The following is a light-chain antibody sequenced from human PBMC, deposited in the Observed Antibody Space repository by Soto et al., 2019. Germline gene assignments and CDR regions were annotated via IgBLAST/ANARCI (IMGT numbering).Light chain of an antibody. CDR3: QQRSSWPIT. V-gene: IGKV3-11*01. J-gene: IGKJ5*01. Sequence: EIVLTQSPATLSLSPGERATLSCRASQSVDTYLAWHQLRPGQAPRLLIYYASRRATGIPARFSGSGSGTDFTLTISSLEPEDFAVYYCQQRSSWPITLGQGTRLEIK. CDR1: QSVDTY. CDR2: YAS.